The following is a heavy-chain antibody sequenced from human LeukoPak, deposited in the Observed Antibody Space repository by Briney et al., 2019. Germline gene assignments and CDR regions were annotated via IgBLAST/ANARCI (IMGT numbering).Heavy chain of an antibody. Sequence: ASVKVSCKASGYTFTSYDINWVRQATGQGLEWMGWMNPNSGNTGYAQKFQGRVTMTRNTSISTAYMELSSLRSEDTAVYYCARAAAARRTATLRVMDVWGKGTTVTVSS. CDR3: ARAAAARRTATLRVMDV. CDR1: GYTFTSYD. CDR2: MNPNSGNT. J-gene: IGHJ6*04. D-gene: IGHD6-13*01. V-gene: IGHV1-8*01.